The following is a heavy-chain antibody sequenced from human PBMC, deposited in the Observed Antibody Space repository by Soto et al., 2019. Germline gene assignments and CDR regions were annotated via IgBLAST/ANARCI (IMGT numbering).Heavy chain of an antibody. Sequence: SVKVSCKASGGTFSSYAISWVRQAPGQGLEWMGGIIPIFGTANYAQKFQGRVTIIADESTSTAHMELSSLRSDDTAVYYCAREYSSGPFDYWGQGTLVTVSS. J-gene: IGHJ4*02. CDR3: AREYSSGPFDY. V-gene: IGHV1-69*13. CDR1: GGTFSSYA. D-gene: IGHD6-19*01. CDR2: IIPIFGTA.